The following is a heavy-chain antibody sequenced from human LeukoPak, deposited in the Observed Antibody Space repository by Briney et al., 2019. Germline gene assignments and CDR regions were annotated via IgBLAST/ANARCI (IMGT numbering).Heavy chain of an antibody. CDR3: ARDGAFSWQRRYFDY. CDR2: ISAYNGNT. CDR1: GYTFTSYG. V-gene: IGHV1-18*01. Sequence: ASVKASCKASGYTFTSYGISWVRQAPGQGLEWMGWISAYNGNTNYAQKLQGRVTMTTDTSTSTAYMELRSLRSDDTAVYYCARDGAFSWQRRYFDYWGQGTLVTVSS. D-gene: IGHD2-15*01. J-gene: IGHJ4*02.